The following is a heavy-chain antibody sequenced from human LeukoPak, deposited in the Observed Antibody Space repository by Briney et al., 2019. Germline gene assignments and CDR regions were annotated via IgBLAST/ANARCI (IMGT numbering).Heavy chain of an antibody. V-gene: IGHV1-2*02. CDR2: INHNSGGT. D-gene: IGHD1-26*01. J-gene: IGHJ4*02. CDR1: VYTFTGDY. Sequence: GASVTVSCKASVYTFTGDYIHWVRQAPGQGREWMGWINHNSGGTNYAPKFQGRVTMTRDTSISTTYMELNTLRSDDTAMYYCARGGPKPIMGAADCWGQGTLVTVSS. CDR3: ARGGPKPIMGAADC.